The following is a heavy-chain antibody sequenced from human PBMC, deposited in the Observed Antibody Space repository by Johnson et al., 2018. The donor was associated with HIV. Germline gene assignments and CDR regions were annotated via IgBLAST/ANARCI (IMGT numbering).Heavy chain of an antibody. V-gene: IGHV3-11*04. CDR3: ARDIVVVPAAGSSSSSAFDI. J-gene: IGHJ3*02. CDR1: GFTFSDYY. D-gene: IGHD2-2*01. Sequence: QVQLVESGGGLVKPGGSLRLSCAASGFTFSDYYMSWIRQAPGKGLEWVSYISSSGSTIYYADSVKGRFTISRDSSKNTLYLQMNSLRAEDTALYYCARDIVVVPAAGSSSSSAFDIWGQGTMVTASS. CDR2: ISSSGSTI.